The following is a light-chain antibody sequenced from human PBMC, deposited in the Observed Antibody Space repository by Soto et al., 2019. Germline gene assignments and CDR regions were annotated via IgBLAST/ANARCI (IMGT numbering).Light chain of an antibody. J-gene: IGKJ1*01. Sequence: DIQMTQSPSTLSASVGDRVTITCRASQSISSWLAWYQQKPGKAPKLLIFDASRLESGVPSRFSGSGSETEFTLTISGLQPGDSATYYCQQYNSYSPTFGQGTKVDIK. V-gene: IGKV1-5*01. CDR3: QQYNSYSPT. CDR1: QSISSW. CDR2: DAS.